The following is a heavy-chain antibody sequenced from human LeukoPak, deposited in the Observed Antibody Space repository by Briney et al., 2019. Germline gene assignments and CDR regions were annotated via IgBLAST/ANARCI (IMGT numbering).Heavy chain of an antibody. D-gene: IGHD4-23*01. CDR1: GFTFDDYG. CDR2: INWNGGST. J-gene: IGHJ6*03. V-gene: IGHV3-20*04. Sequence: PGGSLRLSCAASGFTFDDYGMSWVRQAPGKGLEWVSGINWNGGSTGYADSVKGRFTISRGNAKNSLYLQMNSLRAEDTALYYCARDKNHYGGNSVVYYYYYMDVWGKGTTVTVSS. CDR3: ARDKNHYGGNSVVYYYYYMDV.